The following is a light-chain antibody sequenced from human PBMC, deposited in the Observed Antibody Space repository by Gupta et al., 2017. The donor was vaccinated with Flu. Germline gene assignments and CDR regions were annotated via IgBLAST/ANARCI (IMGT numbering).Light chain of an antibody. CDR2: DAS. CDR1: HDIVKS. CDR3: QLEANHPVT. J-gene: IGKJ2*01. Sequence: PSSLSPSAADTVTITCQAIHDIVKSLHYYQQRPGRAPKLPIFDASTVQKGVPSRYSGSGSGTEFRFTISGRHPADFARYSCQLEANHPVTFGQGTKVEI. V-gene: IGKV1-33*01.